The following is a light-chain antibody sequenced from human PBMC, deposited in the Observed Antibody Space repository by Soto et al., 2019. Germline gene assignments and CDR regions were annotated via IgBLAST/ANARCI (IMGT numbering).Light chain of an antibody. J-gene: IGKJ5*01. V-gene: IGKV3D-20*02. Sequence: IVLTQSPGTLSLSPGERATLSCRASQSVSSSYLAWYHQKPGQAPNLLIYDASNRATGIPARFSGSGSGTDSTLTISSLEPEDFAVYYCQQRSNWPLTFGQGTRLEIK. CDR3: QQRSNWPLT. CDR1: QSVSSSY. CDR2: DAS.